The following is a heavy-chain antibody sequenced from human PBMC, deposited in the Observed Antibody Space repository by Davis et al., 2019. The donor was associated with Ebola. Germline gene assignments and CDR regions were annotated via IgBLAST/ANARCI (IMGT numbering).Heavy chain of an antibody. D-gene: IGHD3-16*01. Sequence: GESLKISCAASGFNFSSYGMHWVRQAPGKGLEWVAVISYDGSNKYYADSVEGRFTISRDNSKNTLYLQMNSLRAEDTAVYYCAKDGGSYNMDVWGKGTTVTVSS. V-gene: IGHV3-30*18. CDR1: GFNFSSYG. J-gene: IGHJ6*03. CDR2: ISYDGSNK. CDR3: AKDGGSYNMDV.